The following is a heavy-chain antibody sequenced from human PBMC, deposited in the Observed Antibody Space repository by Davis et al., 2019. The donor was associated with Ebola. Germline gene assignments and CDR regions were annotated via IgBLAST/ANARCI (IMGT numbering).Heavy chain of an antibody. CDR3: AKDLGYDYIWGSYRYGFDY. CDR2: ISGSGGST. J-gene: IGHJ4*02. Sequence: PGGSLRLSCAASGFTFSSYAMSWVRQAPGKGLEWVSAISGSGGSTYYADSVKGRFTISRDNSKNTLYLQMNSLRAEDTAVYYCAKDLGYDYIWGSYRYGFDYWGQGTLVTVSS. D-gene: IGHD3-16*02. CDR1: GFTFSSYA. V-gene: IGHV3-23*01.